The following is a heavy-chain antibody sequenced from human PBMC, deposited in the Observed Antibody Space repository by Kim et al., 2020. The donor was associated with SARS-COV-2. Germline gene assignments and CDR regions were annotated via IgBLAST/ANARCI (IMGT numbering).Heavy chain of an antibody. V-gene: IGHV4-4*09. J-gene: IGHJ3*02. CDR3: ARFLSSWYGSDAFDI. Sequence: PSLKSRVTISVDTSKNQFSLKLSSVTAADTAVYYCARFLSSWYGSDAFDIWGQGTMVTVSS. D-gene: IGHD6-13*01.